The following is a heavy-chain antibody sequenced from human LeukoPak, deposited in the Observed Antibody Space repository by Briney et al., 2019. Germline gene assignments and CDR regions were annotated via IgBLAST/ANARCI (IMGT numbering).Heavy chain of an antibody. Sequence: SETLSLTCTVSGGSIFSSNSYWGWIRQPPGKGLEWIGSIYYSGNTYYNASLKSRVTISVDTSKNQFSLKLNSVTAADTAVYYCARDYSGGDAFDIWGQGTMVTVSS. CDR2: IYYSGNT. V-gene: IGHV4-39*07. J-gene: IGHJ3*02. CDR3: ARDYSGGDAFDI. CDR1: GGSIFSSNSY. D-gene: IGHD2-15*01.